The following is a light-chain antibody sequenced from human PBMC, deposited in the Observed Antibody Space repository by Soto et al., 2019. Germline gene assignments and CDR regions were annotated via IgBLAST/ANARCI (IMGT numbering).Light chain of an antibody. CDR3: QQYNNWPPET. CDR1: QSVSSSY. V-gene: IGKV3-15*01. CDR2: GAS. Sequence: EIVFTQSPCTLSLSPVERATLSCSAIQSVSSSYLAWYQQKPGQAPRLLIYGASTRATGIPARFSGSGSGTEFTLTISSLQSEDFAVYYCQQYNNWPPETFGQGTKVDIK. J-gene: IGKJ1*01.